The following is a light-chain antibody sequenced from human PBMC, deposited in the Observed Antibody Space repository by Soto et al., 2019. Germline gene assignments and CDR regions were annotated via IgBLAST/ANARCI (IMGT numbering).Light chain of an antibody. V-gene: IGKV1-39*01. CDR1: LTMGHS. CDR2: GAS. CDR3: QQTYNLPRT. Sequence: DIQMTQSPPSLSPSVGDRVTTTSRAILTMGHSLTGFQQKAGKPPTLLIYGASALQRGVPARFSGSGSGTEFTLTINKMQREDFATYYCQQTYNLPRTFGQGTKV. J-gene: IGKJ1*01.